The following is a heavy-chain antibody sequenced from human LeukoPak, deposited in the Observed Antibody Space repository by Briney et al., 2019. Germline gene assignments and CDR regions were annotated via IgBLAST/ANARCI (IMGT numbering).Heavy chain of an antibody. Sequence: GASVKVSCRASGYTFTSYCISWVRQAPGQGLEWMGWIIAYNGNTNVEQKLQGTLTMTTDTSTSTAYMALRRLRSDDTAVYYCARDRGWFDTWGEGTLVTVSS. CDR3: ARDRGWFDT. CDR1: GYTFTSYC. J-gene: IGHJ5*02. CDR2: IIAYNGNT. V-gene: IGHV1-18*01. D-gene: IGHD1-26*01.